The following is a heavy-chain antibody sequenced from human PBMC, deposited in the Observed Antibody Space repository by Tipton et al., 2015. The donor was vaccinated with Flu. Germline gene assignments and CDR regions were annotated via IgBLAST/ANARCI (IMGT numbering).Heavy chain of an antibody. Sequence: AASGFTFSSYWMSWVRQAPGKGLEWVANIKQDGSEKYYVDSVKGRFTISRDNAKNSLYLQMNSLRAEDTAVYYCARGGITMVRGEIYGMDVWGQGTTVTVSS. CDR3: ARGGITMVRGEIYGMDV. CDR2: IKQDGSEK. J-gene: IGHJ6*02. V-gene: IGHV3-7*01. CDR1: GFTFSSYW. D-gene: IGHD3-10*01.